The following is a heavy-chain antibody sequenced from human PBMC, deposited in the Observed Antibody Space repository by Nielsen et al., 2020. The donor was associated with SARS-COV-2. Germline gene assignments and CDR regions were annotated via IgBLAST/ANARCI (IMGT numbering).Heavy chain of an antibody. V-gene: IGHV3-48*02. J-gene: IGHJ4*02. CDR3: VRGEFGDYRISV. D-gene: IGHD2-21*02. CDR2: FSSGGHSI. Sequence: GESLKISCAASGFAFRTHSMNWLRQAPGKGLEWISYFSSGGHSIYYADSVKGRFTISRDNAKNSLYLQMNSLRDEDTAVYYCVRGEFGDYRISVWGQGTLVTVSS. CDR1: GFAFRTHS.